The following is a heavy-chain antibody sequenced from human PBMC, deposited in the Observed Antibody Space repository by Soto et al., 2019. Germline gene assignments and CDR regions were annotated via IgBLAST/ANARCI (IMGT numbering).Heavy chain of an antibody. Sequence: GGSLRLSCSASGFTFRSFTMNWVRQSPGKGLEWVLTISSNSAYIYYTDALRGRFTISRDNAKNSLHLQMNSLRAEDTAVYYCTRDASRDSSARGWFDPWGPGTQVTVSS. CDR1: GFTFRSFT. J-gene: IGHJ5*02. CDR2: ISSNSAYI. D-gene: IGHD6-13*01. V-gene: IGHV3-21*01. CDR3: TRDASRDSSARGWFDP.